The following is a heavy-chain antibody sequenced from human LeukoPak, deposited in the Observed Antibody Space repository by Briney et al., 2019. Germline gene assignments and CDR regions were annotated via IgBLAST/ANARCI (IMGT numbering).Heavy chain of an antibody. CDR2: INHSGST. V-gene: IGHV4-34*01. D-gene: IGHD3-22*01. CDR3: ARSLGYLTQAAGY. Sequence: PSETLSLTCAVSGGSFSGYYWSWIRQPPGKGLEWIGEINHSGSTNYNPSLKSRVTISVDTSKNQFSLKLSSVTAADTAVYYCARSLGYLTQAAGYWGQGTLVTVSS. J-gene: IGHJ4*02. CDR1: GGSFSGYY.